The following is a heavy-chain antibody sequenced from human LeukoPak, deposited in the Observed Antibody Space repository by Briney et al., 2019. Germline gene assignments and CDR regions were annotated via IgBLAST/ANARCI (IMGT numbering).Heavy chain of an antibody. D-gene: IGHD1-26*01. V-gene: IGHV3-74*01. Sequence: PGGSLRLSCAASGLTFSSYWMHWVRQAPGKGLVWVSRINSDGSSTSHADSVKGRFTISRDNAKNTLYLQMNSLRAEDTAVYYCARESSVGAHKAFDYWGQGTLVTVSS. CDR2: INSDGSST. CDR1: GLTFSSYW. J-gene: IGHJ4*02. CDR3: ARESSVGAHKAFDY.